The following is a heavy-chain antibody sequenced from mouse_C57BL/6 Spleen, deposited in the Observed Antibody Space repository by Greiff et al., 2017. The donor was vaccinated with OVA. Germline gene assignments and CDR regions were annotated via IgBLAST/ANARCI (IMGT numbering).Heavy chain of an antibody. J-gene: IGHJ4*01. D-gene: IGHD1-1*01. CDR3: ARRLLRGYYAMDY. Sequence: EVQLQQSGPELVKPGASVKMSCKASGYTFTDYNMHWVKQSHGKSLEWIGYINPNNGGTSYNQKFKGKATLTVNKSSSTAYMELRSLTSEDSAVYYCARRLLRGYYAMDYWGQGTSVTVSS. CDR2: INPNNGGT. CDR1: GYTFTDYN. V-gene: IGHV1-22*01.